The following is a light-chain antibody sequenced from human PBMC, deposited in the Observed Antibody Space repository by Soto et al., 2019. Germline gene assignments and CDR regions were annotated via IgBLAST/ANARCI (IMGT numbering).Light chain of an antibody. Sequence: QSALTQPASVSGSPGQSITISCTGTSSDVGGYNYVSWYQQHPGKAPTLMIYDVSNRPSGVSNRFSGSKSGNTASLTISGLQAEDEADYYCSSYTSSSTRVFGGGTKL. CDR3: SSYTSSSTRV. CDR1: SSDVGGYNY. J-gene: IGLJ2*01. V-gene: IGLV2-14*01. CDR2: DVS.